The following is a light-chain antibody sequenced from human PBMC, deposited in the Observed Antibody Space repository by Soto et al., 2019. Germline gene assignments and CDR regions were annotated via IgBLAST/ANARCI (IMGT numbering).Light chain of an antibody. J-gene: IGKJ1*01. V-gene: IGKV2D-29*01. CDR3: MQGTQFPRT. CDR1: QSLLHSDGKTY. Sequence: EIVLTQTPLSLSVTPGQPASISCKSSQSLLHSDGKTYLYWYLQRPGQPPQALMYEASNRFSGVPDRFSGSGSGTDFTLNIRRVEADDVGVYYCMQGTQFPRTFGQGTKAEIK. CDR2: EAS.